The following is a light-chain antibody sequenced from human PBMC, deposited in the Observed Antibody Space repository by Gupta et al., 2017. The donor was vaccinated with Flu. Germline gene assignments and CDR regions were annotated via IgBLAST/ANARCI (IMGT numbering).Light chain of an antibody. CDR3: CSHAVTFYV. CDR1: NSDY. J-gene: IGLJ1*01. CDR2: DVS. V-gene: IGLV2-11*03. Sequence: SGSPGQSVTISCTGTNSDYVSWYQQHPGKALRLIIYDVSERPSGVPDRFSGSKSGNTASLTISGLQAEDEDDYYCCSHAVTFYVFGPGTEVTVL.